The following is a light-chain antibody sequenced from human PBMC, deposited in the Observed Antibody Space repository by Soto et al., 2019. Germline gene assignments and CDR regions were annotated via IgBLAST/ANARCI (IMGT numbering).Light chain of an antibody. CDR1: QAISNY. J-gene: IGKJ4*01. CDR3: QQLISYPLN. V-gene: IGKV1-9*01. CDR2: AAS. Sequence: DIQLTQSPSFLPASVGDRVTITCRASQAISNYLAWYQQKPGKAPKVLISAASTLQSGVPSRFSGSGSATEFTLTISSLQPEDCATYYCQQLISYPLNFGGGTKVDIK.